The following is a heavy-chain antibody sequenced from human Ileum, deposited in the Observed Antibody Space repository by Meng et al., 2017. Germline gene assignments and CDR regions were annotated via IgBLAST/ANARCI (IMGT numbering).Heavy chain of an antibody. Sequence: LGESGGDLVKPGGSLRLSCAASGFTLSIHWLTWIRQTPGKGLEWVSYIDPTGGSIFYTDSVKGRFTISRDNAKNSLFLQMNSLRDEDTAVYYCARGHYGLDVWGQGTMVTVSS. CDR2: IDPTGGSI. CDR3: ARGHYGLDV. J-gene: IGHJ6*02. V-gene: IGHV3-11*01. CDR1: GFTLSIHW.